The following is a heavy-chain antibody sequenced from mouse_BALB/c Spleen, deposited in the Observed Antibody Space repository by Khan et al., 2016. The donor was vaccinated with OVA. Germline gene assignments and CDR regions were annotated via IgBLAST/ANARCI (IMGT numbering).Heavy chain of an antibody. J-gene: IGHJ2*01. V-gene: IGHV1-7*01. CDR2: INPCTGYT. Sequence: VQLQESGPELVKPGASVKMSCKASGYSFTNYWILWVKQRPGQGLEWIGYINPCTGYTDYNQNFKDKATLTADKSSSTAYMQLSSLTSEDSAVYYCTRSGQRGDFDYWGQGTTLTVSS. CDR1: GYSFTNYW. D-gene: IGHD1-3*01. CDR3: TRSGQRGDFDY.